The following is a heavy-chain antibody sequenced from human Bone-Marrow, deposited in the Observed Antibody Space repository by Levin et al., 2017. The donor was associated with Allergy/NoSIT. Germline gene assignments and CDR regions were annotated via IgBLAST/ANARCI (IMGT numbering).Heavy chain of an antibody. J-gene: IGHJ4*02. Sequence: GESLKISCAASGFTFSDYWMHWVRQAPGKGLVWVARINSDGRVKEYADSVKGRFTISRDNAKNMLYLQMSSLSADDTAVYFCARDQDDYGEPYFDFWGQGTLVTVSS. D-gene: IGHD4-17*01. CDR3: ARDQDDYGEPYFDF. CDR2: INSDGRVK. V-gene: IGHV3-74*01. CDR1: GFTFSDYW.